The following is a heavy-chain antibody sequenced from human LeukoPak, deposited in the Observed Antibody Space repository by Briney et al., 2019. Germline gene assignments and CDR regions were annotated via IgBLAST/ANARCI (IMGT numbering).Heavy chain of an antibody. Sequence: GGSLRLSCAAFGFTFSSYSMNWVRQAPGKGLEWVSSISSSSSYIYYADSVKGRFTISRDNAKNSPYLQMNSLRAEDTAVYYCARVILRDAAGWGQGTLVTVSS. D-gene: IGHD3-3*02. CDR1: GFTFSSYS. CDR2: ISSSSSYI. CDR3: ARVILRDAAG. V-gene: IGHV3-21*01. J-gene: IGHJ4*02.